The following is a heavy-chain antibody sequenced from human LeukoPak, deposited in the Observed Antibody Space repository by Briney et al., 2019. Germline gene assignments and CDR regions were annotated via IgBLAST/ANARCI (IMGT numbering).Heavy chain of an antibody. J-gene: IGHJ4*02. CDR2: IDSNGRTI. CDR3: AKGGHYSFFDY. CDR1: GFTFSSYW. D-gene: IGHD4-11*01. Sequence: GGSLRLSCAASGFTFSSYWMHWVRQAPGKGLVWVSRIDSNGRTINYADSVKGRFTISRDNSKNTHYLQMSSLRAEDTGIYYCAKGGHYSFFDYWGQGTLVTVSS. V-gene: IGHV3-74*01.